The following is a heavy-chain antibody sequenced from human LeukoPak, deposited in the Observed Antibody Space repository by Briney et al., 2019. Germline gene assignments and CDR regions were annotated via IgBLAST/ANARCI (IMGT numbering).Heavy chain of an antibody. J-gene: IGHJ6*02. CDR3: AKRDGSSSWYENYYYGMDV. D-gene: IGHD6-13*01. Sequence: PGGSLRLSCLASGFTFSSYGMHWVRQAPGKGLEWVAVISYDGSNKYYADSVKGRFTISRDNSKNTLYLQMNSLRAEDTAVYYCAKRDGSSSWYENYYYGMDVWGQGTTVTVSS. V-gene: IGHV3-30*18. CDR1: GFTFSSYG. CDR2: ISYDGSNK.